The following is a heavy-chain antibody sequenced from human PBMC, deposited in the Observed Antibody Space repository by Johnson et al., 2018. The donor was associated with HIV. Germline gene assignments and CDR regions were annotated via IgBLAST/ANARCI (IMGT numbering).Heavy chain of an antibody. CDR2: IYNDGSRT. D-gene: IGHD5-18*01. CDR1: GFAFRTYW. CDR3: AKDRDSYGYGGAFDI. Sequence: VLLVESGGGVVQPGGSLRLSCAASGFAFRTYWMVWVRQVPGKRPVWVARIYNDGSRTTYADSVRGRFTISRDNAKNSLYLQMNSLRAEDTAVYYCAKDRDSYGYGGAFDIWGQGTMVTVSS. V-gene: IGHV3-74*03. J-gene: IGHJ3*02.